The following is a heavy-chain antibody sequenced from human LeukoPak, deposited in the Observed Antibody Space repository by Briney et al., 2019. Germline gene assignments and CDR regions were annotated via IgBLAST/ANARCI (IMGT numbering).Heavy chain of an antibody. CDR3: ARTLYISAAPGGFDY. V-gene: IGHV1-18*01. D-gene: IGHD6-13*01. CDR2: ISGSNGNT. J-gene: IGHJ4*02. Sequence: GASVKVSCKASGYTFTRYGMSWVRQAPGQGLEWMGWISGSNGNTNYAQKLQGRVTMTTDTSTGTAYMELRSLRSDDTAVYYCARTLYISAAPGGFDYWGQGTLVTVSS. CDR1: GYTFTRYG.